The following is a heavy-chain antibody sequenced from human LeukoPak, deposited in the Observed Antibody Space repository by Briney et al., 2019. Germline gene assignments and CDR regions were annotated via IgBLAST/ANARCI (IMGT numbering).Heavy chain of an antibody. V-gene: IGHV4-59*01. CDR3: ARERMLGDYYYYYMDV. Sequence: PSETLSLTCTVSGGSISSYYWSWIRQPPGKGLEWIGYIYYSGSTDYNPSLKSRVTISVDTSKNQFSLRLSSVTAADTAVYYCARERMLGDYYYYYMDVWGKGTTVTVSS. CDR2: IYYSGST. J-gene: IGHJ6*03. D-gene: IGHD3-10*02. CDR1: GGSISSYY.